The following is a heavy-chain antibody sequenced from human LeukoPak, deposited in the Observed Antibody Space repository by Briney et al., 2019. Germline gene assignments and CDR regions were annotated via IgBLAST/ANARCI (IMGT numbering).Heavy chain of an antibody. CDR2: ISGIGGTT. J-gene: IGHJ5*02. CDR1: GFTFSRYA. V-gene: IGHV3-23*01. Sequence: GGSLRLSCAASGFTFSRYAMTWVRQAPGKGLEWVSVISGIGGTTDYADSVKGRFTISRDSSKNTLYLQMKSLRAEDTAVYYCAKDPLMITEGSWFDPWGQGTLVTVSS. D-gene: IGHD3-16*01. CDR3: AKDPLMITEGSWFDP.